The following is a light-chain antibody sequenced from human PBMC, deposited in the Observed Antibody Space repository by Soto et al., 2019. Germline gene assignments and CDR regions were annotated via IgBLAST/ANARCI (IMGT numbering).Light chain of an antibody. CDR3: LLDFSYFWA. CDR1: QGIRSA. Sequence: AIQLTQSPSSLSVSVGDRVTITCRASQGIRSALGWYQQKPGKVPKLLIYAASTLQSGVPSRFSGSGSGTDFTLTISSLQPEDFATYYCLLDFSYFWAFGQGTKVDIK. V-gene: IGKV1-6*01. CDR2: AAS. J-gene: IGKJ1*01.